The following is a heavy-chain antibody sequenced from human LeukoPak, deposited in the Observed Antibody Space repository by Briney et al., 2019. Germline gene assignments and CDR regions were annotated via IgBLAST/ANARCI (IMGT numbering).Heavy chain of an antibody. Sequence: ASVKVSCKVSGYTLTELSMHWVRQAPGKGLEWMGGFDPEDGETIYAQKFQGRVTMTEDTSTDTAYMELSSLRSEDTAVYYCATAPGITGTADAFDIWGQGTMVTVSS. V-gene: IGHV1-24*01. D-gene: IGHD1-20*01. CDR1: GYTLTELS. J-gene: IGHJ3*02. CDR2: FDPEDGET. CDR3: ATAPGITGTADAFDI.